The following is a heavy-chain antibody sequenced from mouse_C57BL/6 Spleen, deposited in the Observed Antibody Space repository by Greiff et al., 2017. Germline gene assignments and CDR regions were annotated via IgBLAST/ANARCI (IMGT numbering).Heavy chain of an antibody. CDR2: INPGSGGT. D-gene: IGHD2-4*01. V-gene: IGHV1-54*01. CDR3: AREEDYDYDAGFAY. CDR1: GYAFTNYL. Sequence: VQLQQSGAELVRPGTSVKVSCKASGYAFTNYLIEWVKQRPGQGLEWIGVINPGSGGTNYNEKFKGKATLTADKSSSTAYMQLSSLTSEDSAVYFCAREEDYDYDAGFAYWGQGTLVTVSA. J-gene: IGHJ3*01.